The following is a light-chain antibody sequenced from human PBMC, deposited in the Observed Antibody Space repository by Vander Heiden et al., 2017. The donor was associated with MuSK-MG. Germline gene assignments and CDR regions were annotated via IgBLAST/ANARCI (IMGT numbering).Light chain of an antibody. Sequence: EIVLTPSPGTLSSSPGERATLSCRASQSVSSSYLAWYQQKPGQAPRLLIYDASSRATGIPDRFSGSGSGTDFTLTISRLEPEDFAVYYCQQYGSSPMYTFGQGTKLEIK. CDR3: QQYGSSPMYT. CDR1: QSVSSSY. V-gene: IGKV3-20*01. J-gene: IGKJ2*01. CDR2: DAS.